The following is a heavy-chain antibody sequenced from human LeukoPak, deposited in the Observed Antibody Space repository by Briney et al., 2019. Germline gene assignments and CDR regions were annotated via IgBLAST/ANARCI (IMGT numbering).Heavy chain of an antibody. CDR3: AKKMAIGGQLVPLDY. CDR1: GFTFSSYA. Sequence: GGSLRLSCAASGFTFSSYAMSWVRQAPGKGLEWVSAISGSGGSTYYADSVKGRFTISRDNTKNTLYQQMNSLRAEDTAVYYCAKKMAIGGQLVPLDYWGQGTLVTVSS. J-gene: IGHJ4*02. D-gene: IGHD6-6*01. V-gene: IGHV3-23*01. CDR2: ISGSGGST.